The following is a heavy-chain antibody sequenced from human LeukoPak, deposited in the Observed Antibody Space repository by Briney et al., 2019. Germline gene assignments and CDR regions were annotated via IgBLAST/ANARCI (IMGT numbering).Heavy chain of an antibody. V-gene: IGHV4-59*01. J-gene: IGHJ5*02. CDR3: ARDCTNGVCYGFGFDP. D-gene: IGHD2-8*01. Sequence: PSETLSLTCTVSGGSISSYYWSWIRQPPGKGLEWIGYIYYSGSTNYNPSLMSRVTISVDTSKNQFSLKLSSVTAADTAVYYCARDCTNGVCYGFGFDPWGQGTLVTVSS. CDR2: IYYSGST. CDR1: GGSISSYY.